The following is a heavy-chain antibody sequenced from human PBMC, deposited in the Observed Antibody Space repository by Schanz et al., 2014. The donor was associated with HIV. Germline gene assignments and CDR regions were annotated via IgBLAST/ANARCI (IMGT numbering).Heavy chain of an antibody. CDR1: GFTFSSYA. CDR2: ISGSSSKI. V-gene: IGHV3-21*01. Sequence: EVQLLESGGGLVQPGGSLRLSCAASGFTFSSYAMSWVRQAPGKGLEWVSSISGSSSKIYYAQSIKDRFIVSRDNAQNLVFLQLNSLRAEDTAVYFCARDGYNSLSRKDYYFDYWGQGTLVTVSS. D-gene: IGHD1-1*01. J-gene: IGHJ4*02. CDR3: ARDGYNSLSRKDYYFDY.